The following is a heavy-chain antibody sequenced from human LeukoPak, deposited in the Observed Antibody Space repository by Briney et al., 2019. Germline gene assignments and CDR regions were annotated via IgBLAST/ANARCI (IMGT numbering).Heavy chain of an antibody. Sequence: SETLSLTCTVSGGSISSYYWSWIRQPPGKGLEWIGYIYYSGSTNYNPSLKSRVTISVDTSKNQLSLKLSSVTAADTAVYYCASALGYSYGFDYWGQGTLVTVSS. V-gene: IGHV4-59*01. CDR3: ASALGYSYGFDY. D-gene: IGHD5-18*01. CDR1: GGSISSYY. J-gene: IGHJ4*02. CDR2: IYYSGST.